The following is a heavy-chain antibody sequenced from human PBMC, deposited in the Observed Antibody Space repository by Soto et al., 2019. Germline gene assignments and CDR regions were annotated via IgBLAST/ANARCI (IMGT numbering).Heavy chain of an antibody. D-gene: IGHD3-22*01. CDR3: ARRPCFSSGSHWFDP. V-gene: IGHV5-51*01. CDR1: GYSFTTYW. J-gene: IGHJ5*02. Sequence: GESLKISCKGSGYSFTTYWIAWVRQMPGKGLEWMGIIYPGDSDTRYSPSFQGQVTISADKSISTAYLQWSSLKASDTAMYYCARRPCFSSGSHWFDPWGQGTLVTVSS. CDR2: IYPGDSDT.